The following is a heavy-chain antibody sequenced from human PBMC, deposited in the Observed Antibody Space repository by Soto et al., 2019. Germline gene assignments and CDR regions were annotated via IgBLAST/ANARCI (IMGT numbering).Heavy chain of an antibody. Sequence: QVQLVESGGGVVQPGWSLRLSCAASGFMFSNHGMHWVRQAPGKGLEWVAVIWSDGNNRYYADSVKGRFTISRDNSKNTVYLQMNSLRAEDTAVYYCVRGDNWNDEASDYWGQGTLVTVSS. CDR3: VRGDNWNDEASDY. J-gene: IGHJ4*02. CDR2: IWSDGNNR. V-gene: IGHV3-33*01. D-gene: IGHD1-1*01. CDR1: GFMFSNHG.